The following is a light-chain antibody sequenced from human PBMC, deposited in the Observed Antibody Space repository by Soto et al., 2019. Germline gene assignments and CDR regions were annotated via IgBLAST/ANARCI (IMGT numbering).Light chain of an antibody. V-gene: IGKV3-11*01. Sequence: EIVLTQSPATLSLSPGERATLSCRASQSVSIYLAWFQQKPGQPPRLLIYDTSNRATGTPARFSGRGSGTDFTLTISSLEPADFAVYYCQQRSTWPSYTFGQGTKVEIK. CDR1: QSVSIY. J-gene: IGKJ2*01. CDR2: DTS. CDR3: QQRSTWPSYT.